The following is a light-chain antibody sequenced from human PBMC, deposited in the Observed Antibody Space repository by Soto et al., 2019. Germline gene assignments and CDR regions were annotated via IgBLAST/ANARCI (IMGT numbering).Light chain of an antibody. CDR1: QSVSRNY. Sequence: EIVLPQSPATLSLSPGESAPLSCRASQSVSRNYLAWYQQKPGQAPRLLIYAASNRATGIPDRFRGSGSGTDFSLTISRLEPEDFAVYYCQQYGSSRTFGQGTKVDI. J-gene: IGKJ1*01. V-gene: IGKV3-20*01. CDR2: AAS. CDR3: QQYGSSRT.